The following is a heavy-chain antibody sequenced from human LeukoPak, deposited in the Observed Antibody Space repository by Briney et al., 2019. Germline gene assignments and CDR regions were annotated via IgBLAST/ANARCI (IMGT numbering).Heavy chain of an antibody. V-gene: IGHV4-39*07. CDR1: GASISSDSNY. J-gene: IGHJ5*01. CDR2: IYHTGST. D-gene: IGHD3-3*02. Sequence: SETLTLTCTVSGASISSDSNYWAWVRQPPGKGLQWIGSIYHTGSTFYNPSLMSRVSISIDSSKNQFSLKLSSVTVADTALYYCARDISISWFYSWGQGTLVSVSS. CDR3: ARDISISWFYS.